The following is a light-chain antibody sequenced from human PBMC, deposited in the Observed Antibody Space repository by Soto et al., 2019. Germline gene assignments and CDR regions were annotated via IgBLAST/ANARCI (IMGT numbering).Light chain of an antibody. CDR3: QQHNSYTRT. J-gene: IGKJ1*01. CDR2: AAS. CDR1: QGISSY. V-gene: IGKV1-9*01. Sequence: IQLTQSPSFRSASFGDRVTITCGASQGISSYLAWYQQKPGKAPKLLIYAASTLQSGVPSRFSGSGSGTEFTLTISSLKNEDFATYYCQQHNSYTRTFGQGTKVDIK.